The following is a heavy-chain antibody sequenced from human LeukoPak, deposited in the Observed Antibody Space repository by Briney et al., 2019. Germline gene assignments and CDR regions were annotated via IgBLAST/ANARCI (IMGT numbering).Heavy chain of an antibody. D-gene: IGHD1-26*01. CDR1: GGSISSSNW. CDR3: ASSGSYKMFGSGMDWFDP. J-gene: IGHJ5*02. V-gene: IGHV4-4*02. CDR2: IYHSGST. Sequence: PSGTLSLTCAVSGGSISSSNWWSWVRQPPGKGLEWIGEIYHSGSTNYNPSLKSRVTISVDTSKNQFSLKLSSVTAADTAVYYCASSGSYKMFGSGMDWFDPWGQGTLVTVSS.